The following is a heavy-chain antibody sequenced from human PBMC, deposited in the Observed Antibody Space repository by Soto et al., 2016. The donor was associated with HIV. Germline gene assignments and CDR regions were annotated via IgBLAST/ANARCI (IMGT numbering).Heavy chain of an antibody. CDR3: ASGGVPYIWGSYRHDY. CDR1: GFTFSSYW. CDR2: INSDGSST. V-gene: IGHV3-74*01. J-gene: IGHJ4*02. Sequence: EVQLVESGGGLVQPGGSLRLSCAASGFTFSSYWMHWVRQAPGKGLVWVSLINSDGSSTSYADSVKGRFTISRDNAKNTLYLQMNSLRAEDTAVYYCASGGVPYIWGSYRHDYWGQGTPVTVSS. D-gene: IGHD3-16*02.